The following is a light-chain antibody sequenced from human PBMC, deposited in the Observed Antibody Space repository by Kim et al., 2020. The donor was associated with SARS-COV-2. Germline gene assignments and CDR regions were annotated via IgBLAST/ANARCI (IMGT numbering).Light chain of an antibody. J-gene: IGLJ2*01. Sequence: PGKTARITCGGSSIGSKSVHWYQQKPGQAPVLVLSYDSVRPSGIPERFSGSNSGNTATVTISRVEAGDEADYYCQVWDSSDDHRVVFGGGTQLTVL. CDR1: SIGSKS. CDR2: YDS. CDR3: QVWDSSDDHRVV. V-gene: IGLV3-21*04.